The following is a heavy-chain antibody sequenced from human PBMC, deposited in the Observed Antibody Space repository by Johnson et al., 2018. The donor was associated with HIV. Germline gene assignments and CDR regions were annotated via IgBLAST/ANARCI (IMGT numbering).Heavy chain of an antibody. CDR2: IYSGGST. V-gene: IGHV3-66*02. CDR1: GFTVSSNY. J-gene: IGHJ3*02. D-gene: IGHD6-6*01. Sequence: VQLVESGGGLVQPGGSLRVSCAASGFTVSSNYMSWVRQAPGKGLEWVSVIYSGGSTYYADSVKGRLTISRDNSKNTLYLQMNSLRVEDTAVYYCARFEYSSSSDPVEDEVNAFDIWGQGTMVTVSS. CDR3: ARFEYSSSSDPVEDEVNAFDI.